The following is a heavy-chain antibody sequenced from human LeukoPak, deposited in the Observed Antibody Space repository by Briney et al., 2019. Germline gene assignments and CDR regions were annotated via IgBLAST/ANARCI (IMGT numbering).Heavy chain of an antibody. Sequence: SETLSLTCAVYGGSFSGYYWSWIRQPPGKGLEWIGEINHSGSTNYNPSLKSRVTISVDTSKNPFSLKLSSVTAADTAVYYCARGRFAGLDYWGQGTLVTVSX. J-gene: IGHJ4*02. D-gene: IGHD3-3*01. V-gene: IGHV4-34*01. CDR2: INHSGST. CDR3: ARGRFAGLDY. CDR1: GGSFSGYY.